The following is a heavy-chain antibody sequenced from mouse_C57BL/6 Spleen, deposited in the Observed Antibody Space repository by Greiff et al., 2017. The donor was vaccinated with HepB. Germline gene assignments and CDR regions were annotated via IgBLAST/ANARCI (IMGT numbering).Heavy chain of an antibody. CDR3: ARGYYYGSSPYYFDY. V-gene: IGHV1-82*01. CDR2: IYPGDGDT. CDR1: GYAFSSSW. Sequence: VQLQQSGPELVKPGASVKISCKASGYAFSSSWMNWVKQRPGKGLEWIGRIYPGDGDTNYNGKFKGKATLTADNSSSTAYMQLSSLTSEDSAVYFCARGYYYGSSPYYFDYWGQGTTLTVSS. D-gene: IGHD1-1*01. J-gene: IGHJ2*01.